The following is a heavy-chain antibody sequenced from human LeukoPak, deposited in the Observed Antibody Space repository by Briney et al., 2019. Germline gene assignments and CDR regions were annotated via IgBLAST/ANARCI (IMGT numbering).Heavy chain of an antibody. Sequence: SETLSLTCTVSGGSISYYYWSWIRQPPGKGLEWIGYIYYSGSTNYNPSLKSRVTISVDTSRNQFSLKLSSVTAADTAVYYCASYDSSGASGDWGQGTLVTVSS. V-gene: IGHV4-59*08. J-gene: IGHJ4*02. CDR1: GGSISYYY. D-gene: IGHD3-22*01. CDR2: IYYSGST. CDR3: ASYDSSGASGD.